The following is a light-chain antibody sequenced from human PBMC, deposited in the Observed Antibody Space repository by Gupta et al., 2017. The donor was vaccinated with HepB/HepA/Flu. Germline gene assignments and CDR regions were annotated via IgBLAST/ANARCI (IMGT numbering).Light chain of an antibody. CDR1: ALAKQY. CDR2: KDS. V-gene: IGLV3-25*02. Sequence: SHELTQPLSVSVSPGQTARITCSGDALAKQYAYWYQQKPGQAPVVIIYKDSGRPSGIPERFSGSSSGTTVTLTISAVQVEEEADYYCQSAYSSGTHYVFGTGTTVTVL. J-gene: IGLJ1*01. CDR3: QSAYSSGTHYV.